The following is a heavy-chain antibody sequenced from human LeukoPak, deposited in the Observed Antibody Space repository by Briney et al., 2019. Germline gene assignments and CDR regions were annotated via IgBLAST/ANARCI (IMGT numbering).Heavy chain of an antibody. CDR1: GFTFSSYG. Sequence: GGSLRLSCAASGFTFSSYGMHWVRQAPGKGLEWVAIISSDESNQYYADSVKGRFTISRDNSKNTLYLQMNSLRAEDTAVYYCAKAFYYYDGRGPYHLTDYWSQGTLVSVTS. CDR2: ISSDESNQ. CDR3: AKAFYYYDGRGPYHLTDY. D-gene: IGHD3-22*01. J-gene: IGHJ4*02. V-gene: IGHV3-30*18.